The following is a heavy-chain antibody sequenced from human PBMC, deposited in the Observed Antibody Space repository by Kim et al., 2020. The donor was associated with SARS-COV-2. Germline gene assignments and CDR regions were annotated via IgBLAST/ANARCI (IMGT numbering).Heavy chain of an antibody. CDR2: MNPNSGDT. V-gene: IGHV1-8*02. CDR3: ARGYYMED. Sequence: ASVKVSCKASGYTFASYDINWVRQATGQGLEWMGGMNPNSGDTGLVQKFQGRVTMTRDTSISTAYMELSSLRSDDTAVYFCARGYYMEDWGTGTTVTVSS. CDR1: GYTFASYD. J-gene: IGHJ6*03.